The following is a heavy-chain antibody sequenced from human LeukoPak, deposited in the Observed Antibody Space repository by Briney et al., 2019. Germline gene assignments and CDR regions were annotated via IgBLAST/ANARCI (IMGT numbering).Heavy chain of an antibody. D-gene: IGHD2-8*01. Sequence: SETLSLTCAVYGGSFSGYYWSWIRQHPGKGLEWIGYIYYSGSTYYNPSLKSRVIISIDKSKNQFSLKLSSVTAADTAVYYCARGSHGDTWGQGTLVTVSS. CDR2: IYYSGST. CDR1: GGSFSGYY. CDR3: ARGSHGDT. J-gene: IGHJ5*02. V-gene: IGHV4-31*11.